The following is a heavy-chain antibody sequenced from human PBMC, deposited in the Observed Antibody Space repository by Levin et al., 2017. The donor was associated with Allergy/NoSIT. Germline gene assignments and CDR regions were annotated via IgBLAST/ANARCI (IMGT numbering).Heavy chain of an antibody. J-gene: IGHJ3*01. V-gene: IGHV3-23*01. Sequence: GGSLRLSCAVSGFTISEYAMAWVRQAPGKGLEWVSVITGGGFNTYYGDSVKGRFTVSRDDSKDTLYLDLNSLRAEDMAVYYCAKKQGGTSGFSFDVWGQGTMVTVSS. D-gene: IGHD1-1*01. CDR3: AKKQGGTSGFSFDV. CDR1: GFTISEYA. CDR2: ITGGGFNT.